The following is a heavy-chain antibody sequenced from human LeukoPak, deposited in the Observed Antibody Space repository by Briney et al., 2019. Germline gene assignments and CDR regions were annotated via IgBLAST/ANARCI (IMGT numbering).Heavy chain of an antibody. V-gene: IGHV1-2*02. J-gene: IGHJ5*02. CDR1: GYTFTGYY. D-gene: IGHD6-6*01. CDR2: INPNSGGT. Sequence: AASVKVSCKASGYTFTGYYMHWVRQAPGQGLEWMGWINPNSGGTNYAQKFQGRVTMTRDTSISTAYMELSRLRSDDTAVYYRARVGYPIAASVQRFDPWGQGTLVTVSS. CDR3: ARVGYPIAASVQRFDP.